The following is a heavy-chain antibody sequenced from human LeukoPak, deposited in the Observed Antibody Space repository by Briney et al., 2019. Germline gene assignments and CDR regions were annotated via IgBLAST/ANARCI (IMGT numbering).Heavy chain of an antibody. CDR2: FGTRSTSI. Sequence: PGGSLRLSCAVSGFTASSNYMSWVRQAPGKGLEWVSSFGTRSTSIYHAGSVKGRFAISRDNAKNSLYLQMNSLRAEDTALYYCAREVSEGFDFWGQGTLVTVSS. CDR1: GFTASSNY. J-gene: IGHJ4*02. CDR3: AREVSEGFDF. D-gene: IGHD3-22*01. V-gene: IGHV3-21*01.